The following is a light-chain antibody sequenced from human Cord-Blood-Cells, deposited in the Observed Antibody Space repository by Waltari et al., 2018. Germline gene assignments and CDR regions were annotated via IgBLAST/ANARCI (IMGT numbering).Light chain of an antibody. V-gene: IGKV1-39*01. CDR1: QSISSY. J-gene: IGKJ5*01. CDR2: AAS. Sequence: DIQMTQSPPSLPASAGDRVTITCRASQSISSYLNWYQQKPGKAPRLLIYAASSLQSGVPSRFSGCGSGTDFTLTISSLQPEDFATYYCQQSYSTSITFGQGTRLEIK. CDR3: QQSYSTSIT.